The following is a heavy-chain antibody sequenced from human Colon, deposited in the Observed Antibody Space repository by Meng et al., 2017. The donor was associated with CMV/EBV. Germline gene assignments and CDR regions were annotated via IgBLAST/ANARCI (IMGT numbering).Heavy chain of an antibody. CDR3: ARGLYCGGDCYLPHFDY. CDR2: IIPILGIA. CDR1: GGIFSSYT. D-gene: IGHD2-21*01. V-gene: IGHV1-69*02. Sequence: SVKVSCKASGGIFSSYTISWVRQAPGQGLEWMGRIIPILGIANYAQKFQGRVTITADKSTSTAYMELSSLRSEDTAVYYCARGLYCGGDCYLPHFDYWGQGTLVTVSS. J-gene: IGHJ4*02.